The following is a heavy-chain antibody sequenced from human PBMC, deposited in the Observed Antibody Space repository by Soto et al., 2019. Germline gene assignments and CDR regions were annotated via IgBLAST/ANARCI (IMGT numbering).Heavy chain of an antibody. CDR1: GFTFSSYA. Sequence: PGGSLRLSCAASGFTFSSYALHWVRHAPGKGLEWVAVISYDGGKKYYADSVKGRFTISGDNTRNTLYLQLSSLRPDDTAIYYCASGVPSWGPRGARITDWGQGTLVTVSS. J-gene: IGHJ4*02. CDR2: ISYDGGKK. CDR3: ASGVPSWGPRGARITD. D-gene: IGHD3-16*01. V-gene: IGHV3-30-3*01.